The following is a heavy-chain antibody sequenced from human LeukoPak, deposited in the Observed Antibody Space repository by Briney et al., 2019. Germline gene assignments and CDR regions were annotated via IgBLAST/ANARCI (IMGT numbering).Heavy chain of an antibody. Sequence: SETLSLTCTVSGGSISSFYWSWLRQPAGKGLEWIGRIYTSGSTNYNPSLKSRVTMSVDTSKNQFSLKLSSVTAADTAVYYCAREALHYYYYYYMDVWGKGTTVTVSS. CDR2: IYTSGST. J-gene: IGHJ6*03. CDR3: AREALHYYYYYYMDV. V-gene: IGHV4-4*07. D-gene: IGHD2-15*01. CDR1: GGSISSFY.